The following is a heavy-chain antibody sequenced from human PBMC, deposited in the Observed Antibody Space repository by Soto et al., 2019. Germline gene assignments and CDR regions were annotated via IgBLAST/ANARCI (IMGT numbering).Heavy chain of an antibody. Sequence: EVQLLESGGGLVQPGGSLRLSCAASGFTFSSYAMSWVRQAPGKGLEWVSAISGSGGSTYYSDSVKGRFTISRDNSKNTLYLQMNSLRAEDTAVYYCAKEEYSSGWYEIWGDWFDPWGQGTLVTVSS. CDR3: AKEEYSSGWYEIWGDWFDP. CDR2: ISGSGGST. J-gene: IGHJ5*02. D-gene: IGHD6-19*01. CDR1: GFTFSSYA. V-gene: IGHV3-23*01.